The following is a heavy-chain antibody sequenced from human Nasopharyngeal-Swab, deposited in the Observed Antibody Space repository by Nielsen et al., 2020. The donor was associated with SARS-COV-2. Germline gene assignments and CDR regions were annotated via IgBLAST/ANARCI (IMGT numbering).Heavy chain of an antibody. V-gene: IGHV3-23*03. Sequence: GESLKISCSVSGLTFSSYAMSWVRQAPGKGLEWVSVIYSGGSSTYYADSVKGRFTISRDNSKNTLYLQMNSLRAEDTAVYYCAKGWVSSSPPSFDYWGQGTLVTVSS. CDR1: GLTFSSYA. D-gene: IGHD6-6*01. J-gene: IGHJ4*02. CDR3: AKGWVSSSPPSFDY. CDR2: IYSGGSST.